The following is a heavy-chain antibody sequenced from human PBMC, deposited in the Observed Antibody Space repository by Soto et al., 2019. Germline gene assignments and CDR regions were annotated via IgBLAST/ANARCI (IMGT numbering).Heavy chain of an antibody. V-gene: IGHV1-18*01. CDR1: GYTFTNYG. Sequence: QVQLVQSGAEVKKPGASVKVSCKASGYTFTNYGISWVRQAPGQGLEWMGWISAYNGNTKHVQKLQGRVTMTTDTSTSTAYMELRSLRSDDTAVYYCARGVGSGSYYNQYNWFDPWGQGTLVTVSS. J-gene: IGHJ5*02. CDR2: ISAYNGNT. D-gene: IGHD3-10*01. CDR3: ARGVGSGSYYNQYNWFDP.